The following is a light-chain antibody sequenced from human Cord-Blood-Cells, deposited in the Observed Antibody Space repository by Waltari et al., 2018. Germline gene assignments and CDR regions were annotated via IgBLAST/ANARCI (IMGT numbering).Light chain of an antibody. CDR1: SSDVGRYTL. V-gene: IGLV2-23*02. CDR2: ADT. J-gene: IGLJ2*01. Sequence: QSALTQPASVSGSPGQSITISCTGPSSDVGRYTLVSWYQQHPGKAPNLMIYADTKRPSGVSNRFSVSKSGNTASLTISGLQAEDEADYCCSYAGSSTFVVFGGGTKLTFL. CDR3: CSYAGSSTFVV.